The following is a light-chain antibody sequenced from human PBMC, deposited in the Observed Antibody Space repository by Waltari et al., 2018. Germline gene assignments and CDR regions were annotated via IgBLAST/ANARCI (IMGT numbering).Light chain of an antibody. J-gene: IGKJ5*01. CDR2: AAS. CDR1: QSISSY. CDR3: QQSYSTPPIT. V-gene: IGKV1-39*01. Sequence: DIQMTQSPSSLSASVGDRVTITCLASQSISSYLNWYQQKPGKAPKLLIYAASSLQSGVPSRFSGSGSGTDFNLTISSLQPEDFATYYCQQSYSTPPITFGQGTRLEIK.